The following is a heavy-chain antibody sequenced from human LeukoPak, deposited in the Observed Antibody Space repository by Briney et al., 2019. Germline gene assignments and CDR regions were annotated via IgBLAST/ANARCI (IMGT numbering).Heavy chain of an antibody. V-gene: IGHV1-2*02. D-gene: IGHD1-1*01. CDR3: ARDPPGTTAFDL. Sequence: ASVKVSCKASGYIFTDYYMHWVRQTPGQGLEWMGWINPKSDGTKYAQNFQGRVTMTWDTSISTAYMEVSRLTSDDTAMFYCARDPPGTTAFDLWGQGTMVTVSS. CDR1: GYIFTDYY. J-gene: IGHJ3*01. CDR2: INPKSDGT.